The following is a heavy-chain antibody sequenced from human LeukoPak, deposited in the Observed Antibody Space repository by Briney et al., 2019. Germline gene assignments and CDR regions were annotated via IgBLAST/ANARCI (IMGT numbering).Heavy chain of an antibody. D-gene: IGHD5-18*01. CDR3: ASIRGYSYGYLGYYFDY. CDR1: GYSISSGYY. CDR2: IYHSGST. J-gene: IGHJ4*02. V-gene: IGHV4-38-2*02. Sequence: SETLSLTCTVSGYSISSGYYWGWIRPPPGKGLEWIGSIYHSGSTYYNPSLKSRVTISVDTSKNQFSLKLSSVTAADTAVYYCASIRGYSYGYLGYYFDYWGQGTLVTVSS.